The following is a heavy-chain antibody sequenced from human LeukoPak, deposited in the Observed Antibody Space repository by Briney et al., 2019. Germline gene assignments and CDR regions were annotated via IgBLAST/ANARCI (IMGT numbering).Heavy chain of an antibody. Sequence: GGSLRLSCAASGFTFSSYAMHWVRQAPGKGLEWVAVISYDGSNKYYADSVKGRFTISRDNSKNTLYLQMNSLRAEDTAVYYCARNAQLGGAVAATLLGYWGQGTLVTVSS. J-gene: IGHJ4*02. CDR3: ARNAQLGGAVAATLLGY. V-gene: IGHV3-30*04. CDR1: GFTFSSYA. CDR2: ISYDGSNK. D-gene: IGHD2-15*01.